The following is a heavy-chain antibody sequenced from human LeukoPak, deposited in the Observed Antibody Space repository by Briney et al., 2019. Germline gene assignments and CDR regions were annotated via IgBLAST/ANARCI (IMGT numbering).Heavy chain of an antibody. CDR3: ARVVVSSSSDYFDY. CDR1: GFIFTNAW. Sequence: GSLRLSCAASGFIFTNAWMNWVRQAPGKGLEWVAVISHDGGNKYYADSVKGRFTISRDNSKNTLYLQMNSLRAEDTAVYYCARVVVSSSSDYFDYWGQGTLVTVSS. V-gene: IGHV3-30*03. J-gene: IGHJ4*02. D-gene: IGHD6-6*01. CDR2: ISHDGGNK.